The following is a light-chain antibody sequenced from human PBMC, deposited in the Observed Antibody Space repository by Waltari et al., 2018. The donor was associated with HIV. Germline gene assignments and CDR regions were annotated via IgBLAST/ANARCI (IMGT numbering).Light chain of an antibody. CDR3: CSHAGNFIFA. CDR2: DVN. V-gene: IGLV2-11*01. CDR1: STYVDTF. J-gene: IGLJ1*01. Sequence: QSALTQPHSVSGSPGQSLTISCTGTSTYVDTFVSRYQQYPGQAPKVIIYDVNKRPSGVPDRFSASKSGNTAFLTISGLQAEDEAEYHCCSHAGNFIFAFGTGTKVTVL.